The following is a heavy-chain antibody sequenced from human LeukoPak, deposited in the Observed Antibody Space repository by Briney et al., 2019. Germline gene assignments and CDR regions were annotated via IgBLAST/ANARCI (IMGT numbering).Heavy chain of an antibody. J-gene: IGHJ4*02. CDR1: GGSISSYY. Sequence: SETLSLTCTVSGGSISSYYWSWIRQPPGKGLEWIGYIYYSGSTNYNPSLESRVTISVDTSKNQFSLKLSSVTAADTAVYYCARVSAAAPYYFDYWGQGTLVTVSS. CDR3: ARVSAAAPYYFDY. V-gene: IGHV4-59*01. CDR2: IYYSGST. D-gene: IGHD6-13*01.